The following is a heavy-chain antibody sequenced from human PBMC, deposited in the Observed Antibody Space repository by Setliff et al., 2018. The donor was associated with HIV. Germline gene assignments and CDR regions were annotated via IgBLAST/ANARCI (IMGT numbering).Heavy chain of an antibody. V-gene: IGHV1-46*01. J-gene: IGHJ4*02. CDR3: ASEGYYYDSSGYYPFDY. D-gene: IGHD3-22*01. CDR2: INPSGGST. Sequence: ASVKVSCKASGYTFTSYYMHWVRQAPGQGLEWMGIINPSGGSTSYAQKFQGRVTMTRDASTSTVYMELSSLRSEDAAVYYCASEGYYYDSSGYYPFDYWGQGTLVTVSS. CDR1: GYTFTSYY.